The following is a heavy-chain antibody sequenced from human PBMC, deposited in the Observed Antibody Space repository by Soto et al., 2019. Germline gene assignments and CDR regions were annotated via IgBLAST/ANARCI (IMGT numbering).Heavy chain of an antibody. Sequence: GGSLRLSCAASGFTFSSYSMNWVRQAPGKGLEWVSSISSSSSYIYYADSVKGRFTISRDNAKNSLYLQMNSLRAEDTAVYYCARAEQYYYGRGDYWGQGTLVTVSS. V-gene: IGHV3-21*01. CDR3: ARAEQYYYGRGDY. J-gene: IGHJ4*02. CDR1: GFTFSSYS. D-gene: IGHD3-10*01. CDR2: ISSSSSYI.